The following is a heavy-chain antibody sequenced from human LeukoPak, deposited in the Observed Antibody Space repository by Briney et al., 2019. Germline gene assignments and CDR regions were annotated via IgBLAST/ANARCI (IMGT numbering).Heavy chain of an antibody. CDR3: ARERYYYDSSGYYYFDY. CDR1: GGSISSHY. J-gene: IGHJ4*02. V-gene: IGHV4-59*11. CDR2: IYYSGST. D-gene: IGHD3-22*01. Sequence: PSETLSLTCTVSGGSISSHYWGWIRQPPGKGLEWIGDIYYSGSTNYNPSLKSRVTISVDTSKNQFSLKLSSVTAADTAVYYCARERYYYDSSGYYYFDYWGQGTLVTVSS.